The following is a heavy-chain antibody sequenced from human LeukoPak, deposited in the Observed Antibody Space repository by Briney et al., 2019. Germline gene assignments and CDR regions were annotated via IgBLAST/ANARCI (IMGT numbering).Heavy chain of an antibody. CDR2: MNPDSGNT. J-gene: IGHJ6*02. CDR3: ATAGSSSSYGMDV. CDR1: GYTFTSYD. V-gene: IGHV1-8*01. D-gene: IGHD6-6*01. Sequence: ASVKVSCKASGYTFTSYDIHWVRQATGQGLEWMGWMNPDSGNTGYAQQFQGRVTMTRNTSINTAYMELSSLRSEDTAVYYCATAGSSSSYGMDVWGQGTAVTVSS.